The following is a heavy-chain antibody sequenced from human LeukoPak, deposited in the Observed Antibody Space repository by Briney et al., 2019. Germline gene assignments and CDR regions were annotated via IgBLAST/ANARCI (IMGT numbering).Heavy chain of an antibody. CDR3: ARVGTYGSGSYLSWLDY. D-gene: IGHD3-10*01. J-gene: IGHJ4*02. V-gene: IGHV4-59*01. CDR1: SGSISSYY. CDR2: IYYSGSN. Sequence: PSETLSLTCTVSSGSISSYYWSWIRQPPGKGLEWIGYIYYSGSNNYNPSLKSRVTISVDTSKNQFSLKLSSVTAADTAVYYCARVGTYGSGSYLSWLDYWGQGTLVTVSS.